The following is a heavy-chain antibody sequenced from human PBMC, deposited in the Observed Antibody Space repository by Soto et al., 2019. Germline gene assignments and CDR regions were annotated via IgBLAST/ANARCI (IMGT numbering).Heavy chain of an antibody. D-gene: IGHD3-10*01. V-gene: IGHV4-59*01. CDR2: IYYSGST. J-gene: IGHJ3*02. Sequence: QVQLQESGPGLVKPSETLSLTCTVSGGSISSYYWSWIRQPPGKGLEWIGYIYYSGSTNYNPSLMSRVTISVDTSKNQCSLKLSSVTAADTAVYYCASPSPRTYYGSGSSSLAFDIWGQGTMVTVSS. CDR1: GGSISSYY. CDR3: ASPSPRTYYGSGSSSLAFDI.